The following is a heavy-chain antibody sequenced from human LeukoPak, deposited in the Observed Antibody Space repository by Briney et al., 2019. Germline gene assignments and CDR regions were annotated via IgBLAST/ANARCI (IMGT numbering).Heavy chain of an antibody. D-gene: IGHD3-10*01. CDR3: ARETTMIREDAFDI. CDR1: GGTFSTYA. CDR2: INPNSGGT. Sequence: ASVKVSCKASGGTFSTYAISWVRQAPGQGLEWMGWINPNSGGTNYAQKFQGRVTMTRDTSISTAYMELSRLRSDDTAVYYCARETTMIREDAFDIWDQGTMVTVSS. J-gene: IGHJ3*02. V-gene: IGHV1-2*02.